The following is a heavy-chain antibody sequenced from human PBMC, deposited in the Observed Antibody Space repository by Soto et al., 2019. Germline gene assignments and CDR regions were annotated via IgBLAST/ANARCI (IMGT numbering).Heavy chain of an antibody. CDR2: INAGNGKT. CDR3: ARDNVGVELHKGELEY. D-gene: IGHD1-26*01. Sequence: QVQLVQSGAEVKKPGASVKVSCKASGYTFNSYVLHWVRQAPGQRLEWMGWINAGNGKTKYSQKFQGRLTFARDTSSSTADMELSSLRSEDTAVYYCARDNVGVELHKGELEYWGQGTLVTVSS. CDR1: GYTFNSYV. V-gene: IGHV1-3*01. J-gene: IGHJ4*02.